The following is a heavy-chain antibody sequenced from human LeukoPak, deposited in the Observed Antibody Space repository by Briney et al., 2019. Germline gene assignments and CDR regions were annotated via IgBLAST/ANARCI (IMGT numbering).Heavy chain of an antibody. J-gene: IGHJ4*02. Sequence: PSETLSLTCTVSGGSISSSSYYWAWIRQPPGKGLEWIGSIYYSGSTYYNPSLKSRVTISVDTSKNQFSLSLSSVTAADTAVYYCANTVVFRNYFDYWGQGTLVTVSS. CDR1: GGSISSSSYY. CDR2: IYYSGST. V-gene: IGHV4-39*07. CDR3: ANTVVFRNYFDY. D-gene: IGHD2-8*02.